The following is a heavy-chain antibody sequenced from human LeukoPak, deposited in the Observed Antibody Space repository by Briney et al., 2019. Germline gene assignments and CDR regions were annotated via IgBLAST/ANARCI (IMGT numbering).Heavy chain of an antibody. Sequence: GRSLRLSCAASGFTFSSYAMSWVRQAPGKGLEWVSAISGSGGSTYYADSVKGRFTISRDNSKNTLYLQMNSLRAEDTAVYYCAKGSHRLYGMDVWGQGTTVTVSS. CDR3: AKGSHRLYGMDV. CDR1: GFTFSSYA. J-gene: IGHJ6*02. CDR2: ISGSGGST. V-gene: IGHV3-23*01.